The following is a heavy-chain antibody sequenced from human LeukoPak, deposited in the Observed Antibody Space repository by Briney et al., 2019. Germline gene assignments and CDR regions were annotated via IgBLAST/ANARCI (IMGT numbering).Heavy chain of an antibody. V-gene: IGHV4-39*07. CDR3: AGGPVITMIRHFDP. D-gene: IGHD3-22*01. Sequence: SETLSLTCTVSGGSISSSSYYWGWIRQPPGKGLEWIGSIYYSGSTYYNPSLKSRVTISVDTSKNQFSLKLSSVTAADTAVYYCAGGPVITMIRHFDPWGQGTLVTLSS. CDR1: GGSISSSSYY. J-gene: IGHJ5*02. CDR2: IYYSGST.